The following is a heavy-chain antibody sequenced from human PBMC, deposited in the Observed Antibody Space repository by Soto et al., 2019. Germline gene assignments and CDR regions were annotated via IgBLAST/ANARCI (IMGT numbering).Heavy chain of an antibody. Sequence: GGSLRLSCAGSGFTLSDHYIDWVRQAPGKGLEWVGRSRDKAQGYSTAYAASVKGRFTTSRDESKNSVYLQMNSLKTEDTAVYYCARDHSVSTPLDGIYLWGPGTTVTSP. CDR1: GFTLSDHY. D-gene: IGHD3-3*02. CDR3: ARDHSVSTPLDGIYL. V-gene: IGHV3-72*01. CDR2: SRDKAQGYST. J-gene: IGHJ6*02.